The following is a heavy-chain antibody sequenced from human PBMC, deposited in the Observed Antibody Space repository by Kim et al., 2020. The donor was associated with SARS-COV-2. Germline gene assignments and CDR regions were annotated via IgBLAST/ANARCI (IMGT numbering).Heavy chain of an antibody. CDR2: IYYSGST. D-gene: IGHD5-18*01. V-gene: IGHV4-59*01. Sequence: SETLSLTCTVSGGSISSYYWSWIRQPPGKGLEWIGYIYYSGSTNYNPSLKSRVTISVDTSKNQFSLKLSSVTAADTAVYYCARTEADSYDRSYYYGMDVWGQGTTVTVSS. J-gene: IGHJ6*02. CDR3: ARTEADSYDRSYYYGMDV. CDR1: GGSISSYY.